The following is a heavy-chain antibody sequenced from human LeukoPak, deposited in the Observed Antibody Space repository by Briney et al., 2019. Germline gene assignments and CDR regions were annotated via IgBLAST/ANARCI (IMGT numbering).Heavy chain of an antibody. CDR2: IIPIFGTA. D-gene: IGHD6-19*01. J-gene: IGHJ5*02. CDR1: GGTFSSYG. Sequence: SVKVSCKASGGTFSSYGISWVRQAPGQGLEWMGGIIPIFGTANYAQKFQGRVTITADESTSTAYMELSSLRSEDTAVYYCASEIAVAGTNWFDPWGQGTLVTVSS. CDR3: ASEIAVAGTNWFDP. V-gene: IGHV1-69*01.